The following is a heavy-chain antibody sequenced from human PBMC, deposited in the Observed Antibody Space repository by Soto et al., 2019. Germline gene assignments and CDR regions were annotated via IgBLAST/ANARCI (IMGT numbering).Heavy chain of an antibody. CDR3: ARRRSTLTTSWFYHGMDV. D-gene: IGHD4-17*01. J-gene: IGHJ6*02. CDR2: IWYDGSNK. CDR1: GFDFSDYG. V-gene: IGHV3-33*01. Sequence: QVQVEESGGGVVQPGGSLRLSCTASGFDFSDYGMHWVRQAPGKGLEWVAVIWYDGSNKYYADSVKGRFTISRDNSRNTVDLQMNSLRAEDTAIYFCARRRSTLTTSWFYHGMDVWGRGTTVTVSS.